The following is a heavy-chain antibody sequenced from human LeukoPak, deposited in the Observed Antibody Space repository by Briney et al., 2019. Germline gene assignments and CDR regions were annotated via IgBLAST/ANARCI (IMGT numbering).Heavy chain of an antibody. CDR1: GFTVSSNY. D-gene: IGHD6-13*01. CDR2: IYSGGST. J-gene: IGHJ4*02. CDR3: AREEQQLVVDY. V-gene: IGHV3-53*01. Sequence: GGSLRLSCAASGFTVSSNYMSWVRQAPGKGLEWVSVIYSGGSTYYADSVKGRFTISRDNSKNTLYLQMNSLRAEDTAVYYCAREEQQLVVDYWGQGTLVTVSS.